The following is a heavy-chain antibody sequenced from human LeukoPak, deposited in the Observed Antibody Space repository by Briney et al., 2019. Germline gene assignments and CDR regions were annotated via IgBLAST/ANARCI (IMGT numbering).Heavy chain of an antibody. CDR3: ALWPEGATPKFHN. J-gene: IGHJ4*02. Sequence: GGSLRLSCAASGLTFSNYAMSWVRQAPGKGLDWVSTISGSGGVTYYPDSVRGRFTISRDNSRNTLHLQMDSLRDEDTAIYYCALWPEGATPKFHNWGQGTLVTVSS. D-gene: IGHD1-26*01. CDR2: ISGSGGVT. V-gene: IGHV3-23*01. CDR1: GLTFSNYA.